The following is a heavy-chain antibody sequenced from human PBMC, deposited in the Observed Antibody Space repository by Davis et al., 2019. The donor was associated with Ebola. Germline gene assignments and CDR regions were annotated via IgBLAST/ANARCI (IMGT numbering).Heavy chain of an antibody. J-gene: IGHJ4*02. CDR3: AKPAGYCSGGSCYPYFDY. CDR1: GFTFSNYA. D-gene: IGHD2-15*01. Sequence: LSLTCAASGFTFSNYAMSWVRQAPGKGLVWVSRINSDGSSTSYADSVKGRFTISRDNAKNTLYLQMNSLRAEDTAVYYCAKPAGYCSGGSCYPYFDYWGQGTLVTVSS. CDR2: INSDGSST. V-gene: IGHV3-74*01.